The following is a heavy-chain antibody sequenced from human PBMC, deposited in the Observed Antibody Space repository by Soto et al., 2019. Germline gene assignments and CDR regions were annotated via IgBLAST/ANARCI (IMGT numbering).Heavy chain of an antibody. V-gene: IGHV5-51*01. J-gene: IGHJ6*02. CDR2: ICPGDSDT. CDR3: ARQDTAVVSGMGV. D-gene: IGHD5-18*01. CDR1: GYSFTSYW. Sequence: PGESLKISCKGSGYSFTSYWIGWVRQMPGKGLEWMGTICPGDSDTRYSPSFQGQVTISADKSISTAYLQWSSLKASDTAMYYCARQDTAVVSGMGVWGQGTTVTVSS.